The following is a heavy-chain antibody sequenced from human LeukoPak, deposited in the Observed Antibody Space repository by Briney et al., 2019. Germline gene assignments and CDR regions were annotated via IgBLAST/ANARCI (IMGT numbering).Heavy chain of an antibody. CDR1: AASISSYY. CDR3: ARAGASYSFDY. V-gene: IGHV4-59*01. CDR2: LFHSGST. Sequence: PSETLSLTCSVAAASISSYYWSWIRQPPGKGLEWIGYLFHSGSTNYNPSLKSRVTISVDTSKNQFSLKLNSVTAADTAVYYCARAGASYSFDYWGQGTLVTVSS. J-gene: IGHJ4*02. D-gene: IGHD2-21*01.